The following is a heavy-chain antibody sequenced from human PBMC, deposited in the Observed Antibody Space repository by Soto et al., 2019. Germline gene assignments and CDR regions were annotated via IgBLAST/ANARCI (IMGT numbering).Heavy chain of an antibody. D-gene: IGHD3-10*01. CDR3: ARGLRITMVRGVITTGAFDI. CDR1: EFTFSSYS. Sequence: EVQLVESGGGLVKPGGSLRLSCAASEFTFSSYSMNWVRQAPGKGLEWVSSISSSSSYIYYADSVKGRFTISRDNAKNSLYLQMNSLRAEDTAVYYCARGLRITMVRGVITTGAFDIWGQGTMVTVSS. CDR2: ISSSSSYI. J-gene: IGHJ3*02. V-gene: IGHV3-21*01.